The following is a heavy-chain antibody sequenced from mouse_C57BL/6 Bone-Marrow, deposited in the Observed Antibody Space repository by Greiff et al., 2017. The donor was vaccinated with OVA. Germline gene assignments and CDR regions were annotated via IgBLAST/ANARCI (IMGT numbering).Heavy chain of an antibody. CDR1: GYTFTSYD. CDR2: IYPRDGST. V-gene: IGHV1-85*01. D-gene: IGHD2-5*01. J-gene: IGHJ3*01. CDR3: AREAYYSNYVGFAY. Sequence: VQLQQSGPELVKPGASVKLSCKASGYTFTSYDINWVKQRPGQGLEWIGWIYPRDGSTKYTEKFKGKATLTVDTSSSTAYMELHSLTSEDSAVYFCAREAYYSNYVGFAYWGQGTLVTVSA.